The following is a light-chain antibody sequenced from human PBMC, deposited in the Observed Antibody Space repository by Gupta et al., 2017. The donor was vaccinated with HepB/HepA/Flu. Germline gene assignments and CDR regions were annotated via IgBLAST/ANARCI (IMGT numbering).Light chain of an antibody. CDR1: SSNIGAGYD. Sequence: QSVLTQPPSVSGPPGQRVTISCTGSSSNIGAGYDVHWYQQLPGTAPKLLIYGNSNRPSGVPDRFSGSKSGTSASLAITGLQAEDEADDYCQSYDSSLSGWVFGGGTKLTVL. V-gene: IGLV1-40*01. CDR2: GNS. J-gene: IGLJ3*02. CDR3: QSYDSSLSGWV.